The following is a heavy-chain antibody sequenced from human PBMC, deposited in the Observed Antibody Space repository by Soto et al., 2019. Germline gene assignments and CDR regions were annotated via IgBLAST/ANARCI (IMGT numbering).Heavy chain of an antibody. CDR2: INPSGGST. Sequence: QVQLVQSGAEVKKPGASVKVSCKASGYTFTSYYMHWVRQAPGQGLEWMGIINPSGGSTSYAQKFQGRVTMTRDTSTSTVYMELSSLRSEDTAVYYCATYYYDSSGYSDWYFDLWGRGTLVTVSS. CDR3: ATYYYDSSGYSDWYFDL. D-gene: IGHD3-22*01. V-gene: IGHV1-46*01. J-gene: IGHJ2*01. CDR1: GYTFTSYY.